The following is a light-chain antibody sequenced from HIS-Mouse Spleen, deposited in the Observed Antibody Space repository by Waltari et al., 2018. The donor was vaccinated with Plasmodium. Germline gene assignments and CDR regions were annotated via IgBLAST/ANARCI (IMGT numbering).Light chain of an antibody. Sequence: DIQMTQSPSTLSASVGDRVTITCRASQSISSWLDWYQQKPGKAPTILIYKASSVETGVPSRFSVSGSGTEFSLTICNLQPDAFATYYCQQYNSYWTFGQGTKVEIK. CDR3: QQYNSYWT. CDR2: KAS. V-gene: IGKV1-5*03. J-gene: IGKJ1*01. CDR1: QSISSW.